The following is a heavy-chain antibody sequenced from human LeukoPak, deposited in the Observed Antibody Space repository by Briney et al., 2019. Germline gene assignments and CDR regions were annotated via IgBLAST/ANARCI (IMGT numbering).Heavy chain of an antibody. Sequence: PGGSLRLSCRASGFTFSEYAMSWVRQAPGKGLEGVSSTSGSGGSTYYADSVKGRFTVSRDNSKNSLYLQMNSLRAEDTAVYYCAKDWRGQVADALDIWGQGTMVTVSS. D-gene: IGHD3-3*01. CDR1: GFTFSEYA. CDR3: AKDWRGQVADALDI. J-gene: IGHJ3*02. V-gene: IGHV3-23*01. CDR2: TSGSGGST.